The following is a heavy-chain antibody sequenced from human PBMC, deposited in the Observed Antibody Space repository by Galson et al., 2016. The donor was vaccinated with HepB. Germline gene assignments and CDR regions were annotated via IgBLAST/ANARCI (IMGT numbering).Heavy chain of an antibody. CDR1: GYSFSNYG. J-gene: IGHJ5*02. Sequence: SVKVSCKASGYSFSNYGITWVRQAPGHGLEWMGWISTYNGNIYYDQKLHGRLTLTTDASTTTAYLELRSLRFVETAVYYCARGSTATTPLAHWGQGTPVTVSS. V-gene: IGHV1-18*01. CDR3: ARGSTATTPLAH. CDR2: ISTYNGNI. D-gene: IGHD4-11*01.